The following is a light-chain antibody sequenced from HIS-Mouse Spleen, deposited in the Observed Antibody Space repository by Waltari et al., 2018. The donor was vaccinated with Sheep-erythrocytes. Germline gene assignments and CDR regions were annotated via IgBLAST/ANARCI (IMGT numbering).Light chain of an antibody. CDR1: KLGDKY. J-gene: IGLJ2*01. Sequence: SYELTQPPSVSVSPGPTAIITCSGDKLGDKYACWYQQKPGQSPVMVIYQDSKRPSGSPERFSGSNSGNTATLTISGTQAMDEADYYCQAWDSSTAVFGGGTKLTVL. CDR2: QDS. CDR3: QAWDSSTAV. V-gene: IGLV3-1*01.